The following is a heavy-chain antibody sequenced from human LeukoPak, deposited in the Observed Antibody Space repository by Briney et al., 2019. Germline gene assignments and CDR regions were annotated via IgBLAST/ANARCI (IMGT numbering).Heavy chain of an antibody. V-gene: IGHV4-4*07. CDR2: IYTSGST. CDR3: ARDHLWFGDLWWFDP. J-gene: IGHJ5*02. Sequence: SETLSLTCAVYGGSFSGYYWSWIRQPAGKGLEWIGRIYTSGSTNYNPSLKSRVTMSVDTSKNQFSLKPSSVTAADTAVYYCARDHLWFGDLWWFDPWGQGTLVTVSS. D-gene: IGHD3-10*01. CDR1: GGSFSGYY.